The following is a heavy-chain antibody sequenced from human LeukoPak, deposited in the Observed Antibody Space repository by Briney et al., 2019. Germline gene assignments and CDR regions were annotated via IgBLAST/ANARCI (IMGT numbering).Heavy chain of an antibody. CDR1: GFTFSSYW. CDR2: ISTDGSSS. CDR3: ATGYSSSWWNFDY. V-gene: IGHV3-74*01. Sequence: GGSLRLSCAASGFTFSSYWMHWVRQAPGKGLVWVSRISTDGSSSTYADSVKGRFTISRDNAKNSLYLQMNSLRAEDTAVYYCATGYSSSWWNFDYWGQGTLVTVSS. J-gene: IGHJ4*02. D-gene: IGHD6-13*01.